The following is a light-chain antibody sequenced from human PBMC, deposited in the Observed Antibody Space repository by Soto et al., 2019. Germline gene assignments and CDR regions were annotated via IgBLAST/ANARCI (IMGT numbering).Light chain of an antibody. J-gene: IGKJ2*01. CDR3: QQYVGSRPIST. CDR2: AAS. CDR1: QSVSSSS. Sequence: EIVLTQSPGTLSLSPGERATLSCRASQSVSSSSLAWYQQKPGQAPRLLIYAASRRASGIPGRFSGSGSGTDFTLIISSLEPEDFAVYYCQQYVGSRPISTFGQGTKLEIK. V-gene: IGKV3-20*01.